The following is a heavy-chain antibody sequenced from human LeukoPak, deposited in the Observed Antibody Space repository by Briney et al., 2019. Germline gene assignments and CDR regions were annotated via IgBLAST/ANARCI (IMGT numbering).Heavy chain of an antibody. CDR1: GFTFSDYY. Sequence: PGGSLRLSCAASGFTFSDYYMGWIRQAPGKGLEWVSYISSSGSTIYYADSVKGRFTISRDNAKNSLYLQMNSLRAEDTAVYYCAKDGGPAHLDAFDIWGQGTMVTVSS. CDR3: AKDGGPAHLDAFDI. D-gene: IGHD4-23*01. V-gene: IGHV3-11*04. J-gene: IGHJ3*02. CDR2: ISSSGSTI.